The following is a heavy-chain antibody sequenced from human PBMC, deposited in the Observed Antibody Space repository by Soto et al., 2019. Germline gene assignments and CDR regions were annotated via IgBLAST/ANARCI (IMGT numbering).Heavy chain of an antibody. CDR3: ATATIVGATTSSYYHYGMDV. CDR2: FDPEDGET. D-gene: IGHD1-26*01. Sequence: ASVKVSCKVSGYTLTELSMHWVRQAPGKGLEWMGGFDPEDGETIYAQKFQGRVTMTEDTSTDTAYMELSSLRSEDTAVYYYATATIVGATTSSYYHYGMDVWGQGTTVTVSS. J-gene: IGHJ6*02. CDR1: GYTLTELS. V-gene: IGHV1-24*01.